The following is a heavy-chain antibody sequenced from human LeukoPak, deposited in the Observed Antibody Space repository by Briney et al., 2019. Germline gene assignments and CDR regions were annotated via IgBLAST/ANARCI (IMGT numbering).Heavy chain of an antibody. V-gene: IGHV1-2*02. J-gene: IGHJ6*03. CDR2: INPNSGGT. Sequence: ASVKVSCKASGGTFSIYDIFWVRQAPGQGLEWIGWINPNSGGTNYAQKFQGRVTMTRDTSISTAYMELSRLRSDDTAVYYCARADFYYYYYMDVWGKGTTVTISS. CDR3: ARADFYYYYYMDV. CDR1: GGTFSIYD.